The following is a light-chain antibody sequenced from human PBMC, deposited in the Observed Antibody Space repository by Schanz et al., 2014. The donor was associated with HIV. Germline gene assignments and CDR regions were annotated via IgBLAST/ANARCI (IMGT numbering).Light chain of an antibody. J-gene: IGLJ2*01. CDR1: SSDIGAYNL. V-gene: IGLV2-14*03. Sequence: QSVLTQPASVSGSPGQSITISCTGTSSDIGAYNLISWYQQHPGKAPKLILYDVDNRPAGVSNRFSGSKSGNTASLTISGLQAEDEADYYCCSFTSSNTLLFGGGTKVTVL. CDR3: CSFTSSNTLL. CDR2: DVD.